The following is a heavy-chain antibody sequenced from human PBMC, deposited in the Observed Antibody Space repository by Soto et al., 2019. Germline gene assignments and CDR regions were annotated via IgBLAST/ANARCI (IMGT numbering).Heavy chain of an antibody. CDR1: GYTFTGHY. CDR2: IGPESGAT. D-gene: IGHD1-26*01. J-gene: IGHJ4*02. Sequence: QVQLVQSGAEVKKPGASVKVSCKASGYTFTGHYIHWVRQAPEQGPEWMGEIGPESGATRYAQKFQGRVTMTRDTSITTVYMELNNLSPDDTAVYYCGRGRSGQIVVFYGGQGTPVTVSS. V-gene: IGHV1-2*02. CDR3: GRGRSGQIVVFY.